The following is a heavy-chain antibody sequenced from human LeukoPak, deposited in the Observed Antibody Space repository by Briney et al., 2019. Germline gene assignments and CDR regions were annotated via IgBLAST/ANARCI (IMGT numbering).Heavy chain of an antibody. CDR1: GGSISSGDYY. D-gene: IGHD5-12*01. J-gene: IGHJ4*02. Sequence: PSQTLSLTCTVSGGSISSGDYYWGWIRQPPGKGLEWIGSIYYSGSTYYNPSLKSRVTISVDTSKNQFSLKLSSVTAADTAVYYCARLRLLSGYDYPDYWGQGTLVTVSS. CDR3: ARLRLLSGYDYPDY. CDR2: IYYSGST. V-gene: IGHV4-39*01.